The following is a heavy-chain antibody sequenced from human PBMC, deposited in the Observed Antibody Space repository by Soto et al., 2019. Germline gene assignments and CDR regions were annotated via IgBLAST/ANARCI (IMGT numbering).Heavy chain of an antibody. D-gene: IGHD6-13*01. CDR2: FDPEDGET. CDR1: GYTLTELS. J-gene: IGHJ3*02. Sequence: ASVKVSCKVSGYTLTELSMHWVRQAPGKGLEWMGGFDPEDGETIYAQKFQGRVTMTEDTSTDTAYMELSSLRSEDTAVYYCATSYISSWSRSEFDIWGQGTTVPVSS. V-gene: IGHV1-24*01. CDR3: ATSYISSWSRSEFDI.